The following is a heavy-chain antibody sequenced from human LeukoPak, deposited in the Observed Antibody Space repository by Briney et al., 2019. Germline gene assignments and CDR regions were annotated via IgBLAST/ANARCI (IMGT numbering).Heavy chain of an antibody. CDR2: INSNSGGT. Sequence: ASVKVSCKASGYTFTGYYMHWVRRAPGQGLEWMGWINSNSGGTNYAQKFQGRVTMTRDTSISTAYMEQSKLRSDDTAVYYCARDGGYCSSTSCYLEAFDIWGQGTMVTVSS. CDR1: GYTFTGYY. CDR3: ARDGGYCSSTSCYLEAFDI. V-gene: IGHV1-2*02. J-gene: IGHJ3*02. D-gene: IGHD2-2*01.